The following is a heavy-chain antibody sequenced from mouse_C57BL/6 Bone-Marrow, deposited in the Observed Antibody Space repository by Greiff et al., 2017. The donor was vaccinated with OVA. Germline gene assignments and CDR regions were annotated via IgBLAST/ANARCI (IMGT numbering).Heavy chain of an antibody. D-gene: IGHD2-1*01. CDR3: ARVDYGNYNYAMDY. V-gene: IGHV3-6*01. Sequence: VQLQQSGPGLVKPSQSLSLTCSVTGYSITSGYYWNWIRQFPGNKLEWMGYISYDGSNNYNPSLKNRISITRDTSKNQFFLKLNSVTTEDTATYYCARVDYGNYNYAMDYWGQGTSVTVSS. CDR1: GYSITSGYY. CDR2: ISYDGSN. J-gene: IGHJ4*01.